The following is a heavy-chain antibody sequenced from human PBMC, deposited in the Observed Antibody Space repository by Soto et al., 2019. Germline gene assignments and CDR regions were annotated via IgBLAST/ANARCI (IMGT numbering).Heavy chain of an antibody. V-gene: IGHV6-1*01. CDR3: ARGYQQLGQTYDI. D-gene: IGHD6-13*01. CDR1: GGSVSSNSAT. Sequence: SQTLSLTCAIFGGSVSSNSATWNWIRQSPSRGLEWLGRTYYRSKWYNDYAVSVKSRININPDTSKNQFSLQLNSVTPEDTAVYYFARGYQQLGQTYDIRSQGTTVP. J-gene: IGHJ3*02. CDR2: TYYRSKWYN.